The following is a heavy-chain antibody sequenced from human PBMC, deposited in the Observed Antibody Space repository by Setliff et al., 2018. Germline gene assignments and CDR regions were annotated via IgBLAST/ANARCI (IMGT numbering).Heavy chain of an antibody. V-gene: IGHV3-21*06. CDR3: ATTPGGGWYGEYYFDY. D-gene: IGHD6-19*01. Sequence: GGSLRLSCAASEFTFSRHSMNWVRQAPGKGLEWVSYISGSGSDYIYYADSVKGRFTISRDNAKNSLYLQMNSLRAEDTAVYYCATTPGGGWYGEYYFDYWGQGTLVTVSS. J-gene: IGHJ4*02. CDR1: EFTFSRHS. CDR2: ISGSGSDYI.